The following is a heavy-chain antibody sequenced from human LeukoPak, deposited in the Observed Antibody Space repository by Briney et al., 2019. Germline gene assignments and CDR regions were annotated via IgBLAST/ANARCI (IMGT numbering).Heavy chain of an antibody. J-gene: IGHJ5*02. V-gene: IGHV4-4*07. D-gene: IGHD5-12*01. CDR2: IYASGTT. CDR3: ARGLAAAYDYNWLDP. Sequence: SETLSLTCTVSGGSVNNYYWSWVRQPAGKGLEWIGRIYASGTTRYNPSLQSRVTMSVDMSKNQFSLKLTSVTAADAAVYFCARGLAAAYDYNWLDPWGQGILVTVSS. CDR1: GGSVNNYY.